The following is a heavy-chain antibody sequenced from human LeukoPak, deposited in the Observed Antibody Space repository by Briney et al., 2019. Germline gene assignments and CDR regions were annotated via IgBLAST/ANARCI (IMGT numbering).Heavy chain of an antibody. Sequence: GGSLRLSCAASGFTFSDYNMRWIRQAPGKGLEWVSSISSSSSYIYYADSVKGRFTISRDNAKNSLYLQMNSLRAEDTAVYYCARGDRQLRFLEWLFYFDYWGQGTLVTVSS. CDR3: ARGDRQLRFLEWLFYFDY. CDR2: ISSSSSYI. V-gene: IGHV3-21*01. D-gene: IGHD3-3*01. CDR1: GFTFSDYN. J-gene: IGHJ4*02.